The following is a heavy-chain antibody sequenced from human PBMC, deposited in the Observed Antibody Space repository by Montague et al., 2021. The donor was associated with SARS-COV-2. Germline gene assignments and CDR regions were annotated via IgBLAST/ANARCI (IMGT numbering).Heavy chain of an antibody. V-gene: IGHV4-39*01. CDR3: ARHRRYDVVTYYPDF. CDR2: IYTGGRT. CDR1: GGSINSGNYY. Sequence: SETLSLTCSVSGGSINSGNYYWGWIRQPAGKRLEWIGVIYTGGRTFCSSSLKSRVTISVHTSRNQLSLNVTSVTAADTAVYYCARHRRYDVVTYYPDFWGQGILVTVSS. J-gene: IGHJ4*02. D-gene: IGHD3-16*01.